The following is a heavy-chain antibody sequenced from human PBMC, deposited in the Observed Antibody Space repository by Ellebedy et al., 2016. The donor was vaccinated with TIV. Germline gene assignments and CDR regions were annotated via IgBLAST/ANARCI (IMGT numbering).Heavy chain of an antibody. Sequence: GSLRLXXTVSGGSISSYYWSWIRQPPGKGLEWIGYIYYSGSTNYNPSLKSRVTISVDTSKNQFSLKLSSVTAADTAVYYCAREIVVVERVVATFDYWGQGTLVTVSS. CDR2: IYYSGST. CDR3: AREIVVVERVVATFDY. CDR1: GGSISSYY. J-gene: IGHJ4*02. V-gene: IGHV4-59*12. D-gene: IGHD2-15*01.